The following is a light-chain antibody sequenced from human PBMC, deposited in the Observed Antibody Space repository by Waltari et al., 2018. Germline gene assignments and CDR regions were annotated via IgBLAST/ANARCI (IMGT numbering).Light chain of an antibody. CDR2: DVS. CDR1: SSDVGFYNY. J-gene: IGLJ3*02. V-gene: IGLV2-14*03. CDR3: SSAAGSSSWV. Sequence: GQSITISCTGTSSDVGFYNYVSWYQQHPGKAPKLRVYDVSERPSWVSNRFSGSKSGNTASLTISGLQAEDEADYYCSSAAGSSSWVFGGGTKLTVL.